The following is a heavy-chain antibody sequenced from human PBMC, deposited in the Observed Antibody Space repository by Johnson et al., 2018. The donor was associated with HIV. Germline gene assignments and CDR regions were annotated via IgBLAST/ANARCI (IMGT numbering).Heavy chain of an antibody. J-gene: IGHJ3*02. CDR1: GFTFSDYY. V-gene: IGHV3-11*04. CDR2: ISNDGRNK. Sequence: QVQLVESGGGLVKPGGSLRLSCAASGFTFSDYYMSWVRQAPGKGLEWVAGISNDGRNKYYADSVKGRFTISRDNAKNSLYLQMNSLRVEDTAVYYCARDKYCSGGSCYLDAFDIWGQGTMVIVSS. D-gene: IGHD2-15*01. CDR3: ARDKYCSGGSCYLDAFDI.